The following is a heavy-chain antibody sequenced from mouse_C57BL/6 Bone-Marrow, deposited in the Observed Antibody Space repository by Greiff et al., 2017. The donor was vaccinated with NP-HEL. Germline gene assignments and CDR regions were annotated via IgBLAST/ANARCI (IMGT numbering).Heavy chain of an antibody. CDR2: INYDGSST. CDR3: AREDYDYDWFAY. J-gene: IGHJ3*01. Sequence: EVQVVESEGGLVQPGSSMKLSCTASGFTFSDYYMAWVRQVPEKGLEWVANINYDGSSTYYLDSLKSRFIISRDNAKNILYLQMSSLKSEDTATYYCAREDYDYDWFAYWGQGTLVTVSA. V-gene: IGHV5-16*01. CDR1: GFTFSDYY. D-gene: IGHD2-4*01.